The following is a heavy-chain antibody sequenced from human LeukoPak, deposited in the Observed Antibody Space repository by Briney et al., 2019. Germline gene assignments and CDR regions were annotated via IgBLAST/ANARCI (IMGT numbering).Heavy chain of an antibody. Sequence: ASVKVSCKASGYTFTGYYMHWVRQAPGQGLEWIGWINPNSGGTNYAQKFQGWVTMTRDTSISTAYMELSRLRSDDTAVYYCARGRTYYDFWSGSPNFDDWGQGTLVTVSS. V-gene: IGHV1-2*04. CDR3: ARGRTYYDFWSGSPNFDD. CDR1: GYTFTGYY. CDR2: INPNSGGT. D-gene: IGHD3-3*01. J-gene: IGHJ4*02.